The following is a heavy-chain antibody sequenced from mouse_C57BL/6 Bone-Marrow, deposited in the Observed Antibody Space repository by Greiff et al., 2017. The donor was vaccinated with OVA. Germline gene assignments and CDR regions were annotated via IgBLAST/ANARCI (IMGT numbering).Heavy chain of an antibody. J-gene: IGHJ4*01. CDR3: TRWAHYMNYMVYYYAMDY. V-gene: IGHV1-15*01. CDR2: IDPETGGT. Sequence: VQLQQSGAELVRPGASVTLSCKASGYTFTDYEMHWVKQTPVHGLEWIGAIDPETGGTAYNQKFKGKAILTADKSSSTAYMELRSQTSEYSAVYYRTRWAHYMNYMVYYYAMDYWGQGTSVTVSS. D-gene: IGHD2-5*01. CDR1: GYTFTDYE.